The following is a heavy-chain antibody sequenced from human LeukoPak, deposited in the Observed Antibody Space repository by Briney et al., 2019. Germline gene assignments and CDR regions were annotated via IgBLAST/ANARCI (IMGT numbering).Heavy chain of an antibody. J-gene: IGHJ4*02. V-gene: IGHV1-2*02. CDR3: ARPSRPLYSSSWFRAHVQEYYFDY. Sequence: ASVKVSCKASGYTFTGYYMHWVRQAPGQGLEWMGWINPNSGGTNYAQKFQGRVTMTGDTSISTAYMELSRLRSDDTAVYYCARPSRPLYSSSWFRAHVQEYYFDYWGQGTLVTVSS. D-gene: IGHD6-13*01. CDR1: GYTFTGYY. CDR2: INPNSGGT.